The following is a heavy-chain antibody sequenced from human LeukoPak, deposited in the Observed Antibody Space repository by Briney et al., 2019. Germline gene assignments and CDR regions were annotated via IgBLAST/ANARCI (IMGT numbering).Heavy chain of an antibody. J-gene: IGHJ4*02. V-gene: IGHV4-39*07. CDR1: GGSVTYTNYY. CDR2: IYYNGKT. Sequence: PSETLSLTCTVSGGSVTYTNYYWGWIRQPPGKGLQWIGVIYYNGKTYYNPSLKSRVTVAVDTSKNQFSLSLNSVTAADTAVYYCATYYVGVGGRGHWGPGTLVTVSS. D-gene: IGHD2-21*01. CDR3: ATYYVGVGGRGH.